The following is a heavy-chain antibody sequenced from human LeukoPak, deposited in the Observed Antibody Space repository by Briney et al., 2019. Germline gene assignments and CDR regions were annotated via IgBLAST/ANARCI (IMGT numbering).Heavy chain of an antibody. Sequence: GESLKISCAASGFTFSSYGMYWVRQAPGKGMEWVAVIWYDGSNKYYADSVKGRFTISRDNSKNTLYLQMNSLRAEDTAVYYCARELGIIWGQGTMVTVSS. CDR1: GFTFSSYG. CDR3: ARELGII. V-gene: IGHV3-33*01. J-gene: IGHJ3*02. CDR2: IWYDGSNK.